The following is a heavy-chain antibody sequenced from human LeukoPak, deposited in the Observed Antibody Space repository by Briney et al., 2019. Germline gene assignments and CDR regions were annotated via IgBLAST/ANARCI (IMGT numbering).Heavy chain of an antibody. CDR2: IYSGGNT. CDR3: AKDSPYYYDSSGKDYFDY. CDR1: GFTVSSNY. J-gene: IGHJ4*02. V-gene: IGHV3-53*01. Sequence: PGGSLRLSCAASGFTVSSNYMSWVRQAPGKGLDWASVIYSGGNTYYADSVKGRFTISRDNSKNTLYLQMNSLRAEDTAVYYCAKDSPYYYDSSGKDYFDYWGQGTLVTVSS. D-gene: IGHD3-22*01.